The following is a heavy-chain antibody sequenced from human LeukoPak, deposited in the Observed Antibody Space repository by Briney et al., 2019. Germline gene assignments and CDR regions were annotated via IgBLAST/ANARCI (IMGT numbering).Heavy chain of an antibody. CDR2: ISGSGGST. CDR1: GFSFSSYA. J-gene: IGHJ4*02. D-gene: IGHD3-10*01. Sequence: GGSLRLSCAASGFSFSSYAMSWVRQAPGKGLEWVSAISGSGGSTYYADSVKGRFTISRDNSKNTLYLQMNSLRAEDTAVYYCATIITMVRGVRDYWGQGTLVTVSS. CDR3: ATIITMVRGVRDY. V-gene: IGHV3-23*01.